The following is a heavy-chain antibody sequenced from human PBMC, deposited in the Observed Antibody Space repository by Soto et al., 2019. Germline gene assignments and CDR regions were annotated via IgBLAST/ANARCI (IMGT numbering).Heavy chain of an antibody. J-gene: IGHJ3*01. D-gene: IGHD4-17*01. CDR3: VKDGHYGDYAGGLGEAYEV. V-gene: IGHV3-9*01. CDR1: GLKFAKYA. CDR2: INWNSGTL. Sequence: EVQLVESGGGLVQPGGSLRLSCTASGLKFAKYAMNWVRQAPGRGLEWVSGINWNSGTLDYADSVKGRFTISRDNARKSLYLQMHRLSAGDTALYYCVKDGHYGDYAGGLGEAYEVWGRGTLVTVSS.